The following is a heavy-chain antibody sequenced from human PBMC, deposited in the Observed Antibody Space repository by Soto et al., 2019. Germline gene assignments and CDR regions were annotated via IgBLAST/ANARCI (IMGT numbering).Heavy chain of an antibody. V-gene: IGHV3-30-3*01. D-gene: IGHD3-3*01. J-gene: IGHJ6*02. Sequence: QVQLVESGGGVVQPGRSLRLSCAASGFTFSSYAMHWVRQAPGKGLEWVAVISYDGSNKYYADSVKGRFTISRDNSKNTLYLQMNSLRAEDTAVYYCARGSPGWSGYDTYGMDVWGQGTTVTVSS. CDR1: GFTFSSYA. CDR2: ISYDGSNK. CDR3: ARGSPGWSGYDTYGMDV.